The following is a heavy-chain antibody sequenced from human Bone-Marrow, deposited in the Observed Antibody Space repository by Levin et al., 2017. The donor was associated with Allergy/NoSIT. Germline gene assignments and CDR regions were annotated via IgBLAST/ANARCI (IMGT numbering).Heavy chain of an antibody. Sequence: PGGSLRLSCAASGFTFSSYGMHWVRQAPGKGLEWVAVIWYDGSNKYYADSVKGRFTISRDNSKNTLYLQMNSLRAEDTAVYYCARAIIAAAEFGFDPWGQGTLVTVSS. D-gene: IGHD6-13*01. CDR2: IWYDGSNK. J-gene: IGHJ5*02. V-gene: IGHV3-33*01. CDR1: GFTFSSYG. CDR3: ARAIIAAAEFGFDP.